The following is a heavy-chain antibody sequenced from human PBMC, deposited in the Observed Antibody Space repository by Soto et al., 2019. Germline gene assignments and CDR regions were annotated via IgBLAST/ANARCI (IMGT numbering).Heavy chain of an antibody. Sequence: PSETLSLTCTVAGGSIISSSYYWGWIRQPPGKGLEWIGSIYYSGSTYYNPSLKSRVTISVDTSKNQFSLKLSSVTAADTAVYYCARHRTRLAAAPPSGMDVWGQGTTVTVSS. CDR3: ARHRTRLAAAPPSGMDV. CDR1: GGSIISSSYY. J-gene: IGHJ6*02. D-gene: IGHD6-13*01. V-gene: IGHV4-39*01. CDR2: IYYSGST.